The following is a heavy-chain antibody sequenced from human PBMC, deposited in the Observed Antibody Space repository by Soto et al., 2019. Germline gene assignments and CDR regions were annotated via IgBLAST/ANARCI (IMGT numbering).Heavy chain of an antibody. Sequence: SETLSLTCTVSGGSISSYYWSWIRQPPGKGLEWIGYIYYSGSTNYNPSLKSRVTISVDTSKNQFSLKLSSVTAADTAVYYCVRVRGYGDHNWFDLWGPGILVTVSS. J-gene: IGHJ5*02. CDR2: IYYSGST. V-gene: IGHV4-59*08. CDR3: VRVRGYGDHNWFDL. D-gene: IGHD4-17*01. CDR1: GGSISSYY.